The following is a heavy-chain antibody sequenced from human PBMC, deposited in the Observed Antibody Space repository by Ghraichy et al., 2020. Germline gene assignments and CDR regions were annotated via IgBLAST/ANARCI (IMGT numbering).Heavy chain of an antibody. CDR1: GGSMSDYY. D-gene: IGHD3-10*01. V-gene: IGHV4-59*08. CDR3: GRLLGDRCAVIDY. CDR2: IYYNGIT. J-gene: IGHJ4*02. Sequence: SETLSLTCTVSGGSMSDYYWTWIRQPPGKGLESLAYIYYNGITNYNPSLKGRATISVDTSKSQFSLHLNSVTAADTAVYFCGRLLGDRCAVIDYWGQGAQLTVS.